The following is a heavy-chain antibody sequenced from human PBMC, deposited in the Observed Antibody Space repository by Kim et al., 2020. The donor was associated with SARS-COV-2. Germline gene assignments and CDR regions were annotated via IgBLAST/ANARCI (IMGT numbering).Heavy chain of an antibody. J-gene: IGHJ4*02. Sequence: GGSLRLSCSASGFTFSSYAMHWVRRAPGKGLEYVSAISSNGGSTYYADSVKGRFTISRDNSKNTLYLQMSSLRAEDTAVYYCVRGRRGYSYEFDYWGQGTLVTVSS. CDR1: GFTFSSYA. V-gene: IGHV3-64D*09. D-gene: IGHD5-18*01. CDR3: VRGRRGYSYEFDY. CDR2: ISSNGGST.